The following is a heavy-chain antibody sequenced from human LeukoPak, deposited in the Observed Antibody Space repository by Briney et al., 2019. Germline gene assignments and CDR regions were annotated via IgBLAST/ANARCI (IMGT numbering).Heavy chain of an antibody. CDR3: AREGYYDRSGYSIRFSY. J-gene: IGHJ4*02. V-gene: IGHV3-74*01. CDR2: INSDGRTT. D-gene: IGHD3-22*01. Sequence: GGSLRLSCEASEFTFSSYWMHWVRQAPGKGLVWVSRINSDGRTTIYADSVKGRFTISRDNAKNTLYLQMNSLRAEDTAVYYCAREGYYDRSGYSIRFSYWGQGTLVTVSS. CDR1: EFTFSSYW.